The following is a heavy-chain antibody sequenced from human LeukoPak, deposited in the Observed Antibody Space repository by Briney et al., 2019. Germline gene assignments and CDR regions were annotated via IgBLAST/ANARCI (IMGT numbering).Heavy chain of an antibody. CDR1: GFTFSSYN. Sequence: GGSLRLSCAASGFTFSSYNMHWVRQAPGKGLEWVAFIRNDGSDKYYADSVKGRFTISRDNSKNTLYLQMNSLRAEDTAVYYCAKGIAAAGTAYWGQGTLVTVSS. D-gene: IGHD6-13*01. CDR3: AKGIAAAGTAY. J-gene: IGHJ4*02. CDR2: IRNDGSDK. V-gene: IGHV3-30*02.